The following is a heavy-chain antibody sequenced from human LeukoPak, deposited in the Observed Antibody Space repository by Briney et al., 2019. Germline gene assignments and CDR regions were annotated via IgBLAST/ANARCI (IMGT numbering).Heavy chain of an antibody. V-gene: IGHV3-7*03. CDR2: INHNGNVN. Sequence: GGSLRLSCAASGFTFSSYWMNWDRQAPGKGLEWVASINHNGNVNYYVDSVKGRFAISGDNAKNSLYLQMSNLRAEDTAVYFCARGGGLDVWGQGATVTVSS. J-gene: IGHJ6*02. CDR3: ARGGGLDV. CDR1: GFTFSSYW. D-gene: IGHD3-16*01.